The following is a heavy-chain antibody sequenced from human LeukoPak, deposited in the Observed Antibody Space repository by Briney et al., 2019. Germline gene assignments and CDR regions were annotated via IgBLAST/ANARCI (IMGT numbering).Heavy chain of an antibody. V-gene: IGHV3-23*01. CDR2: VSVNGGTT. CDR1: GFTFSSCA. CDR3: AKRGVVIRVILVGFHKEAYYFDS. D-gene: IGHD3-22*01. J-gene: IGHJ4*02. Sequence: GSLRLSCAASGFTFSSCALSWVRPAPGKGLEWVSTVSVNGGTTYYADSVKGRFTISRDNSKNTLYLQMNSLRAEDTAVYFCAKRGVVIRVILVGFHKEAYYFDSWGQGALVTVSS.